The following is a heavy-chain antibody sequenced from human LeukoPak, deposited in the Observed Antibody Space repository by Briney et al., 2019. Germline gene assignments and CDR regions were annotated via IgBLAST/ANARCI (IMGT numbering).Heavy chain of an antibody. D-gene: IGHD2-21*01. Sequence: PSETLSLTCTVSGCCIGSSSYSWGWIRQPPGKGLEWIGSIYYSGSTYYNPSLKSRVTISVYTSKNQFSLKLSSVTAADKSVYYCVRQAGVILYKFFYCGQGTLVTVSS. CDR1: GCCIGSSSYS. V-gene: IGHV4-39*01. J-gene: IGHJ4*02. CDR2: IYYSGST. CDR3: VRQAGVILYKFFY.